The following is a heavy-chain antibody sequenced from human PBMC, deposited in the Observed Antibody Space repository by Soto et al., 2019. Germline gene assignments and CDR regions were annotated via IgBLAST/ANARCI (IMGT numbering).Heavy chain of an antibody. J-gene: IGHJ6*02. CDR2: ISYDGSNK. D-gene: IGHD6-19*01. V-gene: IGHV3-30-3*01. Sequence: QVQLVESGGGVVQPGRSLRLSYAASGFTFSSYAMHWVRQAPGKGLEWVAVISYDGSNKYYADSVKGRFTISRDNSKNTLYLQMNSLRAEDTAVYYCARAGKQWLDGGWEQGGMDVWGQGTTVTVSS. CDR3: ARAGKQWLDGGWEQGGMDV. CDR1: GFTFSSYA.